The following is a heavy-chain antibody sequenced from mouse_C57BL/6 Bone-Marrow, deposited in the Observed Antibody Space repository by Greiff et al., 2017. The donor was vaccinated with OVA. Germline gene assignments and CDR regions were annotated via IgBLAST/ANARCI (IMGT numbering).Heavy chain of an antibody. D-gene: IGHD2-1*01. CDR3: ARQGGKRWYFDV. V-gene: IGHV1-20*01. CDR2: INPYNGDT. J-gene: IGHJ1*03. CDR1: GYSFTGYF. Sequence: EVKLVESGPELVKPGDSVKISCKASGYSFTGYFMNWVMQSHGKSLEWIGRINPYNGDTFYNQKFKGKATLTVDKSSSTAHMELRSLTSEDSAVYYCARQGGKRWYFDVWGTGTTVTVSS.